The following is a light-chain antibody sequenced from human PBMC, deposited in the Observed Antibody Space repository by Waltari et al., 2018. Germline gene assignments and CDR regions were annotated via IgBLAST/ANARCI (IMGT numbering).Light chain of an antibody. CDR2: GAS. CDR1: QSVARY. CDR3: QQYGNLPPYT. Sequence: VLTPSPVTLSVSPGETVTLPCRASQSVARYLAWYQQKSGQAPRVLIYGASSRATGVPARFSGGGSATEFTLTISGLQSEDFAVYYCQQYGNLPPYTFGQGTQLEIK. V-gene: IGKV3-15*01. J-gene: IGKJ2*01.